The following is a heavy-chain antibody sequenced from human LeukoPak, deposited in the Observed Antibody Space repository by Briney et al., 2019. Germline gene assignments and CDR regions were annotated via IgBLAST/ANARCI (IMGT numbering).Heavy chain of an antibody. J-gene: IGHJ4*02. Sequence: GGSLRLSCAASGFTFSSYGMHWVRQAPGKGLEWVAFIRYDGSNKYYADSVKGRFTISRDNSKNTLYLQMNSLRAEDTAVYYCAKDTQTYYYDSSGYYWGDLDYWGQGTLVTVSS. D-gene: IGHD3-22*01. CDR1: GFTFSSYG. CDR3: AKDTQTYYYDSSGYYWGDLDY. CDR2: IRYDGSNK. V-gene: IGHV3-30*02.